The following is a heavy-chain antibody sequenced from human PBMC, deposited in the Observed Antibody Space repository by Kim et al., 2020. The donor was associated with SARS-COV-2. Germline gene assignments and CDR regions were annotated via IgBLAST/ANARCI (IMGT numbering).Heavy chain of an antibody. V-gene: IGHV3-7*01. J-gene: IGHJ6*02. Sequence: ERFYVDTVEGRFTISRDNAKTTLYLQMNSLRVEDTGVYFCTSESRGDYMDVWDQGTTVTVSS. CDR3: TSESRGDYMDV. CDR2: ER. D-gene: IGHD3-10*01.